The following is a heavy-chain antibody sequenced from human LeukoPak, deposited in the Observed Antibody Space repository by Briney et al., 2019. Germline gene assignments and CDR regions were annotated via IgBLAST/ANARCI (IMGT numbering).Heavy chain of an antibody. J-gene: IGHJ4*02. CDR1: GFTFSSYW. D-gene: IGHD1-26*01. Sequence: GGSLRLSCAASGFTFSSYWMSWVRRAPGKGLEWVANIQQDGSEKYYVDSVKGRLTISRDNAKKSLYLQMNSLRAEDTAVYYCARSSGSNHHPIIYWGQGTLVTVSS. CDR3: ARSSGSNHHPIIY. CDR2: IQQDGSEK. V-gene: IGHV3-7*01.